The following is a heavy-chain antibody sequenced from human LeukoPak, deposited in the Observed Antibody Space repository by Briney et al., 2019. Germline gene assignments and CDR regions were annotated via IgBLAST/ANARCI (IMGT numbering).Heavy chain of an antibody. CDR3: AREPVNYYDSSGYYYFDY. J-gene: IGHJ4*02. CDR2: IYTSGST. D-gene: IGHD3-22*01. Sequence: PSETLSLTCTVSGGSISSGSYYWSWIRQPAGKGLEWIGRIYTSGSTNYNPSLKSRVTISVDMSKNQFSLKLSSVTAADTAVYYCAREPVNYYDSSGYYYFDYWGQGTLVTVSS. CDR1: GGSISSGSYY. V-gene: IGHV4-61*02.